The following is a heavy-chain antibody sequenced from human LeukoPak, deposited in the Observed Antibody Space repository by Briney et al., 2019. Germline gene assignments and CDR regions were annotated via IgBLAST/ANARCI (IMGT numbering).Heavy chain of an antibody. V-gene: IGHV3-23*01. J-gene: IGHJ4*02. CDR1: GFTFSSYA. CDR3: AKSAVLRFLEWLSG. D-gene: IGHD3-3*01. Sequence: GGSLRLSCAASGFTFSSYAMSWVRQAPGKGLEWASAISGSGGSTYYADSVKGRFTISRDNSKNTLYLQMNSLRAEDTAVYYCAKSAVLRFLEWLSGWGQGTLVTVSS. CDR2: ISGSGGST.